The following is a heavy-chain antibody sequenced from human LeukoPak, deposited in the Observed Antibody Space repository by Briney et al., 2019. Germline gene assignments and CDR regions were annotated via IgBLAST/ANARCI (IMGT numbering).Heavy chain of an antibody. J-gene: IGHJ5*02. Sequence: SETLSLTCTVSGGSISSSSYYWGWIRQPPGKGLEWIGSIYYSGSTYYNPSLKSRVTISVDRSKNQFSLKLSSVTAADTAVYYCARGYPIVVVPAAMGAAGFDPWGQGTLVTVSS. CDR1: GGSISSSSYY. D-gene: IGHD2-2*01. V-gene: IGHV4-39*07. CDR2: IYYSGST. CDR3: ARGYPIVVVPAAMGAAGFDP.